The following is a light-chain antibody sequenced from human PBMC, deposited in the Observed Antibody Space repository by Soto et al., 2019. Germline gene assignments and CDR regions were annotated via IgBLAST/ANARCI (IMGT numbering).Light chain of an antibody. J-gene: IGKJ1*01. CDR2: GAS. CDR3: HEYNTWPWT. CDR1: QGLNRN. V-gene: IGKV3-15*01. Sequence: EIVLTQSPATLSLSPGETSTLSFMTRQGLNRNLAWYQQKLGQAPRVLIYGASTRATGIPARFSGSGSGTEFILTISSLQSEDFAVYYCHEYNTWPWTFGQGTKVDI.